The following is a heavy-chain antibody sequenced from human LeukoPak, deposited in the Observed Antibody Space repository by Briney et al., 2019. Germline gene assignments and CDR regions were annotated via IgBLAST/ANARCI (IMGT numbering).Heavy chain of an antibody. D-gene: IGHD2-2*02. CDR2: IYYSGST. V-gene: IGHV4-39*01. CDR3: ARFQGGFFGYCSSTSCYRFDP. J-gene: IGHJ5*02. Sequence: PSETLSLTCTVSGGSISSSNYYWGWIRQPPGKGLEWIGNIYYSGSTYYNPSLKSRVTISVDTSKNQFSLRLSSVTAADTAVYYCARFQGGFFGYCSSTSCYRFDPWGQGTLVTVSS. CDR1: GGSISSSNYY.